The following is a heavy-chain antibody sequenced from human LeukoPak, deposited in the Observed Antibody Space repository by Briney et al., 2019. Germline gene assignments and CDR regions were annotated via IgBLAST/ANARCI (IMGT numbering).Heavy chain of an antibody. V-gene: IGHV1-3*03. D-gene: IGHD3-3*01. CDR2: INAGNGNT. Sequence: ASVKVSCKASGYTFTGYYMHWVRQAPGQRLEWMGWINAGNGNTKYSQDFQGRVTITRDTSASTAYMELSSLRSEDMAVYYCARGPKYYDFWSGYSSGFDYWGQGTLVTVSS. J-gene: IGHJ4*02. CDR1: GYTFTGYY. CDR3: ARGPKYYDFWSGYSSGFDY.